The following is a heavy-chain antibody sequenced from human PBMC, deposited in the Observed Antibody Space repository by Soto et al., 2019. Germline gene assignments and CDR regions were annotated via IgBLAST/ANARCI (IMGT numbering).Heavy chain of an antibody. CDR3: ARGMGGWFNWFDP. J-gene: IGHJ5*02. CDR2: IYHSGST. V-gene: IGHV4-34*01. Sequence: SETLSLTCAVYGGSFSGYYWSWIRQPPGKGLEWIGEIYHSGSTNYNPSLKSRVTISVDKSKNQFSLKLSSVTAADTAVYYCARGMGGWFNWFDPWGQGTLVTVSS. D-gene: IGHD6-19*01. CDR1: GGSFSGYY.